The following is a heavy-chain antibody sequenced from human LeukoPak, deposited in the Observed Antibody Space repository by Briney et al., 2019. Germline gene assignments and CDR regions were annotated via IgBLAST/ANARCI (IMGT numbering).Heavy chain of an antibody. D-gene: IGHD7-27*01. CDR3: ARDVNWGFDY. CDR1: GFSFSDYP. Sequence: PGGSLRLSCVASGFSFSDYPMNWVRQAPGGGLEWVSNIRGDSSDKCYGDSVKGRFTISRDNAKNSLYLQMDSLRAEDTAFYYCARDVNWGFDYWGQGAQVTVSS. CDR2: IRGDSSDK. J-gene: IGHJ4*02. V-gene: IGHV3-21*01.